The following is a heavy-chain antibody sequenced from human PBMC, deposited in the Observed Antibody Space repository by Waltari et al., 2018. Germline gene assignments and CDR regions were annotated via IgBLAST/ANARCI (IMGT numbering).Heavy chain of an antibody. CDR3: AKDSGLYYYDSSGYYLDY. CDR1: GFTFSSYA. D-gene: IGHD3-22*01. V-gene: IGHV3-23*01. Sequence: EVQLLESGGGLVQPGGSLRLSCAASGFTFSSYAMSWVRQAPGKGPEWVSAISGSGGSTYYADSLKGRFTISRDNSKNTLYLQMNSLRAEDTAVYYCAKDSGLYYYDSSGYYLDYWGQGTLVTVSS. CDR2: ISGSGGST. J-gene: IGHJ4*02.